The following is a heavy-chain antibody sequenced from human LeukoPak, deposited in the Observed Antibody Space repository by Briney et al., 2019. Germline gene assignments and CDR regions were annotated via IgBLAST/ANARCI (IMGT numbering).Heavy chain of an antibody. CDR3: ARDYYSSGTWVDY. D-gene: IGHD3-10*01. CDR1: GFTFSHHA. J-gene: IGHJ4*02. CDR2: IWYDGSNK. Sequence: GRSLRLSRAASGFTFSHHAMHWDRQAPGKGLEWVAVIWYDGSNKYYADSVKGRFTISRDNSKNTLYLQMNSLRAEDTAIYYCARDYYSSGTWVDYWGQGTLVTVSS. V-gene: IGHV3-33*01.